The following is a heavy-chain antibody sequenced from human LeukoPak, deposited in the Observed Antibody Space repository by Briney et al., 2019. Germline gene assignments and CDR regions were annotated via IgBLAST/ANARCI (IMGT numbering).Heavy chain of an antibody. Sequence: PSETLSLTCSVSGGSISSGGYYWSWIRQHPGKGLEWIGNIYNSGSTYYNPSLKSRVTISVDTSKNQFSLKLSSVTAADTAVYYCARNADYYGSGSYQNRFDPWGQGTLVTVSS. CDR1: GGSISSGGYY. CDR2: IYNSGST. V-gene: IGHV4-31*03. J-gene: IGHJ5*02. CDR3: ARNADYYGSGSYQNRFDP. D-gene: IGHD3-10*01.